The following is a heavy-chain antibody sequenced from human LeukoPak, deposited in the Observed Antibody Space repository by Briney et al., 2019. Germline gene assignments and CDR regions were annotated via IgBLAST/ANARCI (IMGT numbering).Heavy chain of an antibody. CDR3: ARVSGGKNAFDI. CDR2: ISYDGSNK. CDR1: GFTFSSYA. Sequence: GGSLRLSCAASGFTFSSYAMHWVRQAPGKGLEWVAVISYDGSNKYYADSVKGRFTISRDNSKNTLYLQMNSLRAEDTAVYYCARVSGGKNAFDIWGQGTMVTVSS. J-gene: IGHJ3*02. D-gene: IGHD4-23*01. V-gene: IGHV3-30-3*01.